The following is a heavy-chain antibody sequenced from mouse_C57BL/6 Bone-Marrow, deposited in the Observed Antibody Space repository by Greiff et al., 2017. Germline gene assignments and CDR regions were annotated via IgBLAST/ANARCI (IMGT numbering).Heavy chain of an antibody. J-gene: IGHJ4*01. CDR1: GYTFTNYW. D-gene: IGHD6-2*01. CDR2: IYPGGGYT. Sequence: VQLQQSGAELVRPGTSVKMSCKASGYTFTNYWIGWAKQRPGHGLEWIGDIYPGGGYTNYNEKFKGKATLTADKSSSAAYMQFSSLTSEDSAIYYCARKLSYALDSWGQETSVTVSS. CDR3: ARKLSYALDS. V-gene: IGHV1-63*01.